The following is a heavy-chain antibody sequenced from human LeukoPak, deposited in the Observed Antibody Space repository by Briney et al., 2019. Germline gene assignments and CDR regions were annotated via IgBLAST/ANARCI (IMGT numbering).Heavy chain of an antibody. Sequence: GGSLRLSCAAPGFILSSYGMSWVRQAPGKGLEWVSVISDTGATTYYADSVKGRFTISRDNSKNTLDLQMNSPRAEDTGVYYCAKGWGIFDYWGQGTLVTVSS. CDR1: GFILSSYG. CDR3: AKGWGIFDY. D-gene: IGHD3-16*01. V-gene: IGHV3-23*01. CDR2: ISDTGATT. J-gene: IGHJ4*02.